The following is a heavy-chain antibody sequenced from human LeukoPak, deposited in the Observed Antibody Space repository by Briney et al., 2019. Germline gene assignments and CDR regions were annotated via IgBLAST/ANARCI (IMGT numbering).Heavy chain of an antibody. J-gene: IGHJ3*02. V-gene: IGHV3-30-3*01. D-gene: IGHD3-10*02. CDR3: ARDMSEKMSRAFDI. CDR2: ISYDGSNK. CDR1: GFTFSSYA. Sequence: PGGSLRLSCAASGFTFSSYAMHRVRQAPGKGLEWVAVISYDGSNKYYADSVKGRFTISRDNSKNTLYLQMNSLRAEDTAVYYCARDMSEKMSRAFDIWGQGTMVTASS.